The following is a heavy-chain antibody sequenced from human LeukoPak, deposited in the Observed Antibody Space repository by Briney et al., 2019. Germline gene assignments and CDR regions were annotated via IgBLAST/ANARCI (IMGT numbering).Heavy chain of an antibody. CDR3: AKVPAGGYTYADYYFDN. V-gene: IGHV3-23*01. CDR1: GFSFSTYA. Sequence: GGALALPWAASGFSFSTYAMGWLRQAPRKGLEWVSAISGTGGTTYYAGPVKGRFTISRDNSKNTVYLQMNSLRAEDTAVYYCAKVPAGGYTYADYYFDNWGQGTLVTVSP. J-gene: IGHJ4*02. CDR2: ISGTGGTT. D-gene: IGHD5-18*01.